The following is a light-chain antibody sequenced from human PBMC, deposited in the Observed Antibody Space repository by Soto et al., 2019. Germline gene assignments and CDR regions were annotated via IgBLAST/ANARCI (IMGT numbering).Light chain of an antibody. Sequence: QSALTQPPSASGSSGQSVTISCTGTSSDVGGYNYVSWYQQHPGKAPKLMIYEVSKRPSGVPDRFSGSKSGNTASLTVSGLQAEDEADYYCTSYAGSKNVVFGGGTEVTVL. CDR3: TSYAGSKNVV. CDR2: EVS. J-gene: IGLJ3*02. V-gene: IGLV2-8*01. CDR1: SSDVGGYNY.